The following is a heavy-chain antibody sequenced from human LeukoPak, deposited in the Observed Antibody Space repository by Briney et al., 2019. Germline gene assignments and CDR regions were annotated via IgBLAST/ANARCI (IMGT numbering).Heavy chain of an antibody. D-gene: IGHD3-10*01. J-gene: IGHJ6*03. V-gene: IGHV3-11*01. Sequence: GGSLRLSCAASGFTFSDYYMSWLRQAPGKGLEWVSYISSSASTINYADSVKGRFTISRDNAKNSLYLQMNSLRAEDTAVYYCARATQLLWFGELFGPMDVWGKGTTVTISS. CDR3: ARATQLLWFGELFGPMDV. CDR2: ISSSASTI. CDR1: GFTFSDYY.